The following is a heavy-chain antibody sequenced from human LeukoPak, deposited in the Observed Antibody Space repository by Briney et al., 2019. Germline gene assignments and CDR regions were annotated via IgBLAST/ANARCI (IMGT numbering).Heavy chain of an antibody. V-gene: IGHV1-2*02. Sequence: ASVKVSCKASGYTFTGYYMHWVRQAPGQGLEWMGWINPNSGGTNYAQKFQGRVTMTRDTSISTAYMELSRLRSDDTAVYYCARGGYSGYGTDAYFDYWGQGTLVTVSS. CDR2: INPNSGGT. CDR3: ARGGYSGYGTDAYFDY. D-gene: IGHD5-12*01. J-gene: IGHJ4*02. CDR1: GYTFTGYY.